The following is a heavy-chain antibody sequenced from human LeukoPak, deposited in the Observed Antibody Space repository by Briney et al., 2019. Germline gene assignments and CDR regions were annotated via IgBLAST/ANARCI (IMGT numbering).Heavy chain of an antibody. V-gene: IGHV4-34*01. J-gene: IGHJ1*01. CDR1: GGSFSGYY. CDR2: INHSGST. CDR3: ANFWSSIAAAGLPRIGYFQH. D-gene: IGHD6-13*01. Sequence: SETLSLTCAVYGGSFSGYYWSWIRQPPGKGLEWIGEINHSGSTNYNPSLKSRVTISVDTSKNQFSLKLSSLTAADTAVYYCANFWSSIAAAGLPRIGYFQHWGQGTLVTVSS.